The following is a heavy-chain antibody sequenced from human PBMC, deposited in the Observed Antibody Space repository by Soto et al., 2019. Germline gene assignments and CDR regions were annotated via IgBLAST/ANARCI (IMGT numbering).Heavy chain of an antibody. CDR2: INHSGST. V-gene: IGHV4-34*01. Sequence: QVQLQQWGAGLLKPSETLSLTCAVYGGSFSGYYWSWIRQPPGKGLEWFGEINHSGSTNYNPSLTSRVTISVDTSKNQFSLKLSSVTAADTAVYYCARAAPRYCSGGSCCSGRDYWGQGTLVTVSS. CDR3: ARAAPRYCSGGSCCSGRDY. J-gene: IGHJ4*02. CDR1: GGSFSGYY. D-gene: IGHD2-15*01.